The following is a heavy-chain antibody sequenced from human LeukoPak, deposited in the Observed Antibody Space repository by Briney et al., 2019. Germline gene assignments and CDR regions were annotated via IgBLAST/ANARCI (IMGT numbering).Heavy chain of an antibody. Sequence: PGGSLRLSCAASGFTLTNAWMTWVPQAPGKGLEWVGRIKSKADGETTDYAAPVKGRFTMSRDDSKATLYLFMNGLKAEDTAVYYYSTDLGVTMIRGVLVYWGQGALVTVSS. CDR3: STDLGVTMIRGVLVY. D-gene: IGHD3-10*01. V-gene: IGHV3-15*01. CDR1: GFTLTNAW. J-gene: IGHJ4*02. CDR2: IKSKADGETT.